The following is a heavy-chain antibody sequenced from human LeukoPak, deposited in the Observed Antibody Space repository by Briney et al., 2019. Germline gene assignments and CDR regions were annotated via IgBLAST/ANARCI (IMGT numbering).Heavy chain of an antibody. CDR3: TTPAAAGPYYFDY. Sequence: GGSLRLSCAASGFTFSNAWMSWVRQAPAKGLEWVGRIKSKTDGGTTDYAAPVKGRFTISRDDSKNTLYLQMNSLKTEDTAVYYCTTPAAAGPYYFDYWGQGTLVTVSS. CDR2: IKSKTDGGTT. D-gene: IGHD6-13*01. CDR1: GFTFSNAW. J-gene: IGHJ4*02. V-gene: IGHV3-15*01.